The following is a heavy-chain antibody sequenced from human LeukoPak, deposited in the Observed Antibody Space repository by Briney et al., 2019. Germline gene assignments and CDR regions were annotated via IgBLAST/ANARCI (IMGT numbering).Heavy chain of an antibody. J-gene: IGHJ4*02. V-gene: IGHV4-59*01. D-gene: IGHD3-22*01. CDR3: ASPGPYYSETSGYLVF. Sequence: SETLSLTCSVSGVSISSFYWTWIRQAPGKGLEWIGYFYNSGSSDYNPSLKSRATFSEDTSKNHFSLSLSAVTAADTAVYYCASPGPYYSETSGYLVFWGQGILVTVSS. CDR2: FYNSGSS. CDR1: GVSISSFY.